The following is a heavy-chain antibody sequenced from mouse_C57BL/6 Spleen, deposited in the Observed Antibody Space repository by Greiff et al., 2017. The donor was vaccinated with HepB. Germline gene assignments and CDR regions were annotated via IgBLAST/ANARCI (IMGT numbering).Heavy chain of an antibody. CDR2: INPSSGYT. V-gene: IGHV1-7*01. CDR3: ARWDYYGSSLNYDAMDY. Sequence: QVQLKESGAELAKPGASVKLSCKASGYTFTSYWMHWVKQRPRQGLEWIGYINPSSGYTKYNQKFKDKATLTADKSSSTAYMQLSSLTYEDSAVYYCARWDYYGSSLNYDAMDYWGQGTSVTVSS. J-gene: IGHJ4*01. D-gene: IGHD1-1*01. CDR1: GYTFTSYW.